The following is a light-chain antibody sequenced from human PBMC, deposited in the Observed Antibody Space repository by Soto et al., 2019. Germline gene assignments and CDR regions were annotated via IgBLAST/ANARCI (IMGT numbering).Light chain of an antibody. CDR3: QQYSDWPLT. CDR1: QSVRSN. CDR2: SAS. V-gene: IGKV3-15*01. J-gene: IGKJ3*01. Sequence: EIVMTQSPATLSVSPGERATLSCGASQSVRSNLAWYQQKPGQAPRLLIYSASTRATGIPARFSGSGSGTEFTLTISGLQSEDFAVYYCQQYSDWPLTFGPGTKVDIK.